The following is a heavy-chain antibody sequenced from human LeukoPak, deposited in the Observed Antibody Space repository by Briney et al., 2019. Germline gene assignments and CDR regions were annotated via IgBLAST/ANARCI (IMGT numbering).Heavy chain of an antibody. CDR2: INAGNGDT. Sequence: ASVKVSCKASGYTFTNYVIHWVRQAPGQRLESTGWINAGNGDTKYSQKFQGRVTITRDTFASTAYMELSSLRSEDTAVYYCAREELVPYGMDVWGKGTTVTVSS. J-gene: IGHJ6*04. CDR3: AREELVPYGMDV. CDR1: GYTFTNYV. V-gene: IGHV1-3*01. D-gene: IGHD6-13*01.